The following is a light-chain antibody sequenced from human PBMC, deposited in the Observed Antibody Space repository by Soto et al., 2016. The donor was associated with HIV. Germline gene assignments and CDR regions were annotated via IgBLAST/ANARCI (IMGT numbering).Light chain of an antibody. CDR1: QSISSW. CDR2: EAS. CDR3: QKYNSAPHT. Sequence: DNQMTQSPSTLSASVGDRVTITCRASQSISSWLAWYQQKPGKAPKLLIYEASSLESGVPPRFSGSGSGTEFTLTISSLQPDDFATYYCQKYNSAPHTFGGGTKVEIK. V-gene: IGKV1-5*03. J-gene: IGKJ4*01.